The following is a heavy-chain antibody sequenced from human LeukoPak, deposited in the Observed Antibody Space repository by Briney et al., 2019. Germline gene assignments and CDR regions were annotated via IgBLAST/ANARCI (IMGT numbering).Heavy chain of an antibody. CDR3: ARDSSPYCGDDCYFDAFDL. Sequence: PGGSLRLSCAASEFTFGSYWMTWVRQAPGKGLEWVANIKRDGSKNHFVDSVKGRFTISRDNAKNFLYLQMNSLRAEDTAVYFCARDSSPYCGDDCYFDAFDLWGQGTMVTVSS. CDR2: IKRDGSKN. CDR1: EFTFGSYW. J-gene: IGHJ3*01. V-gene: IGHV3-7*03. D-gene: IGHD2-21*02.